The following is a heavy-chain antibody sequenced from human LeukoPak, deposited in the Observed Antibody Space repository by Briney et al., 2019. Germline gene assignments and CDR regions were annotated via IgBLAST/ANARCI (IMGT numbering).Heavy chain of an antibody. Sequence: ASVKVSCKASGYTFTSYAMHWVRQAPGQRLEWMGWINAGNGNTKYSQKFQGRVTITRDTSASTAYMELSSLRSEDTAVYYCARDVGYSSSWYYFDYWGQGTLVTVSS. J-gene: IGHJ4*02. D-gene: IGHD6-13*01. CDR2: INAGNGNT. CDR3: ARDVGYSSSWYYFDY. V-gene: IGHV1-3*01. CDR1: GYTFTSYA.